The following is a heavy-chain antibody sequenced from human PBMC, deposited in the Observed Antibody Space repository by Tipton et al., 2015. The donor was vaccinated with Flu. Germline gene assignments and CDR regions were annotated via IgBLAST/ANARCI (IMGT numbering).Heavy chain of an antibody. V-gene: IGHV4-38-2*01. J-gene: IGHJ4*02. CDR1: GDSIGSRYY. D-gene: IGHD3-10*02. CDR3: ARHTGDSVRGIIDY. CDR2: VHRTGST. Sequence: LRLSCSVSGDSIGSRYYWGWIRQPPGKGLEWIGNVHRTGSTYLNPSLKSRVTISVDTSKNQFSLKLSSVTAADTAVYYCARHTGDSVRGIIDYWGQGTLVTVSS.